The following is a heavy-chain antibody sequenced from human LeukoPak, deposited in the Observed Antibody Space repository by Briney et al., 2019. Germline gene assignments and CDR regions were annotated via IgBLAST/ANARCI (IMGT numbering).Heavy chain of an antibody. V-gene: IGHV4-59*08. J-gene: IGHJ5*02. CDR1: GGSISSYY. CDR3: ARQEGNDILTGYYKNWFDP. CDR2: IYYSGST. Sequence: SETLSLTCTVSGGSISSYYWSWIRQPPGKGLEWIGYIYYSGSTNYDPSLKSRVTISVDTSKNQFSLKLSSVTAADTAVYYCARQEGNDILTGYYKNWFDPWGQGTLVTVSS. D-gene: IGHD3-9*01.